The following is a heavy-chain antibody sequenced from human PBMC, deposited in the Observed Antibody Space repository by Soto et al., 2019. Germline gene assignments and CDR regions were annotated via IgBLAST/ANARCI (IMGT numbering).Heavy chain of an antibody. J-gene: IGHJ4*02. CDR3: ATLSIIWQAVFDY. V-gene: IGHV3-23*01. D-gene: IGHD2-15*01. CDR2: ISGSGRST. CDR1: GFTFSGYN. Sequence: LGGSLILSCLGSGFTFSGYNMHWVLQAPGKGLEWVSHISGSGRSTHYADSVRGRFTISRDNSKNILYLQMNSLRAEDTAVYYCATLSIIWQAVFDYWGQGSLDIVSS.